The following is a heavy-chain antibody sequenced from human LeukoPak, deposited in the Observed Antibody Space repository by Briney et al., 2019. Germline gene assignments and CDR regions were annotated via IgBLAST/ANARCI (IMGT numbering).Heavy chain of an antibody. V-gene: IGHV3-23*01. J-gene: IGHJ4*02. Sequence: PGGSLRLSCAASGFTFSSYGMSWVRQAPGKGLEWVSGIRGGGGSTYSADSVRGRFTVSRDNSKNTLYLQMGSLRADDTAVYYCAKGPRQQLVTRFDNWGQGTLLTVSS. CDR1: GFTFSSYG. D-gene: IGHD6-13*01. CDR2: IRGGGGST. CDR3: AKGPRQQLVTRFDN.